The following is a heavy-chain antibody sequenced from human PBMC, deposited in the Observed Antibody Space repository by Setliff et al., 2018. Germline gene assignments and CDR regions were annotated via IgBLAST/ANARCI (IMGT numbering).Heavy chain of an antibody. CDR2: ISAYNGNT. CDR1: GYTFTSYG. CDR3: ARDTYIGDFWSGYYIQGQFDP. V-gene: IGHV1-18*01. J-gene: IGHJ5*02. D-gene: IGHD3-3*01. Sequence: ASVKVSCKASGYTFTSYGISWVRQAPGQGLEWMGWISAYNGNTNYAQKLQGRVTITRDTSANTAYMELSSLRSEDTAVYYCARDTYIGDFWSGYYIQGQFDPWGQGTLVTVSS.